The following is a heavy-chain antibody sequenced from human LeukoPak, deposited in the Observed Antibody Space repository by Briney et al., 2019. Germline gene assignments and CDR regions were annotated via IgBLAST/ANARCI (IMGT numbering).Heavy chain of an antibody. D-gene: IGHD6-6*01. CDR3: ARVAARGQAFDI. CDR1: GGSISSSSYY. J-gene: IGHJ3*02. CDR2: IYYSGST. Sequence: SETLSLTCTVSGGSISSSSYYWGWIRQPPGKGLEWIGSIYYSGSTYYNPSLKSRVTISVDTSKNQFSLKLSSVTAADTAVYYCARVAARGQAFDIWGQGTMVTVSS. V-gene: IGHV4-39*07.